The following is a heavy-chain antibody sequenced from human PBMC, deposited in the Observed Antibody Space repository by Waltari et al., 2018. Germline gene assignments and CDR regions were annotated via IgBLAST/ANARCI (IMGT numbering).Heavy chain of an antibody. V-gene: IGHV4-38-2*02. CDR2: IYHSGST. CDR3: ASPAAPGGYFDY. CDR1: GYSISSGYY. J-gene: IGHJ4*02. D-gene: IGHD6-13*01. Sequence: QVQLQESGPGLVKPSETLSLTCTVSGYSISSGYYWGWIRQPPGKGLEWIGSIYHSGSTYDNPSLKSRVTISVDTSKNQFSLKLSSVTAADTAVYYCASPAAPGGYFDYWGQGTLVTVSS.